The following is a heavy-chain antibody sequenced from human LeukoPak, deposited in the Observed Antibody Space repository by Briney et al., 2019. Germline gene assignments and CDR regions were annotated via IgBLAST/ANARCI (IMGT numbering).Heavy chain of an antibody. CDR1: GFTFSSYW. D-gene: IGHD4-23*01. Sequence: GGSLRLSCGASGFTFSSYWMSWVRQAPGKGLEWVANIKQDGSEKYYVDSVKGRFTISRDNAKNSLYLQMNSLRAEDTAVYYCARGPSTTVVTSYYYYYMDVWGKGTTVTVSS. CDR2: IKQDGSEK. J-gene: IGHJ6*03. V-gene: IGHV3-7*01. CDR3: ARGPSTTVVTSYYYYYMDV.